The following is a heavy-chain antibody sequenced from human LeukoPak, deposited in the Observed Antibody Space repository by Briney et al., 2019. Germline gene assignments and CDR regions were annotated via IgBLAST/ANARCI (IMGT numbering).Heavy chain of an antibody. Sequence: ASVKVSCKASGYTFTSYDINWVRQATGQGLEWMGWMNPNSGNTGYAQKFQGRVTMTRNTSISTAYMELSRLRSDDTAVYHCAREVDTAMVAYYFDYWGQGTLVTVSS. V-gene: IGHV1-8*01. CDR3: AREVDTAMVAYYFDY. CDR2: MNPNSGNT. CDR1: GYTFTSYD. D-gene: IGHD5-18*01. J-gene: IGHJ4*02.